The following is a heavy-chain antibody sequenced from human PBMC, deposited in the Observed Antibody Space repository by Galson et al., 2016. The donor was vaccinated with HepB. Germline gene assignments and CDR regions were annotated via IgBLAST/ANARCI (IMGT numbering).Heavy chain of an antibody. CDR3: ATDGIHTSVWYGS. CDR1: GFTFSNHA. D-gene: IGHD6-19*01. J-gene: IGHJ5*02. V-gene: IGHV3-23*01. CDR2: ITGSGVT. Sequence: SLRLSCAASGFTFSNHAMSWVRQAPGKGLEWVSVITGSGVTYYADSVKGRFTISRDNSKNTLFLQMNSLRAEDTAIYYCATDGIHTSVWYGSWGKGTLVTVSS.